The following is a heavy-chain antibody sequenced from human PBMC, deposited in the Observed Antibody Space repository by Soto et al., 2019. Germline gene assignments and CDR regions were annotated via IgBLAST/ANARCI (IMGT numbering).Heavy chain of an antibody. Sequence: QVQLVQSGAEVKKPGASVKVSCKASGYTFTSYDINWVRQATGQGLEWMGWMNPNSGNTGYAQKFHGRVTMTRNTSISTAYMELSSLRYDDTAVYYCAGSDTSDGDYVSTDACDIWGQGTMVTVSS. CDR3: AGSDTSDGDYVSTDACDI. J-gene: IGHJ3*02. CDR2: MNPNSGNT. CDR1: GYTFTSYD. V-gene: IGHV1-8*01. D-gene: IGHD4-17*01.